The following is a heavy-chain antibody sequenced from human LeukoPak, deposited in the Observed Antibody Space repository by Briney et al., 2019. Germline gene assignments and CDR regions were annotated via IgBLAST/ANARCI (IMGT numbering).Heavy chain of an antibody. V-gene: IGHV3-11*01. CDR3: AQESKWELPSG. D-gene: IGHD1-26*01. CDR2: ISNSGSTI. Sequence: PGGSLRLSCAASGFTFSDYYMSWIRQAPGKGLEWVSYISNSGSTIYYADSVKGQFTISRDNAKNSLYLQMNSLRAEDTAVYYCAQESKWELPSGWGQGTLVTVSS. CDR1: GFTFSDYY. J-gene: IGHJ4*02.